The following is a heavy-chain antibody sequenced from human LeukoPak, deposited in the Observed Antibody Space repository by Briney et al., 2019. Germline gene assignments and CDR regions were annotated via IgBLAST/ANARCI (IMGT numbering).Heavy chain of an antibody. CDR1: GFTFSGHW. V-gene: IGHV3-7*01. CDR2: IKEDGSKK. Sequence: GGSLGLSCAASGFTFSGHWMTWVRQAPGKGLEWVANIKEDGSKKNYVDSVKGRFTISRDNAKNSLYLQVTSLRAEDTAVYYCAREDYDFWSGYYTYPSWFDPWGQGTLVTVSS. CDR3: AREDYDFWSGYYTYPSWFDP. D-gene: IGHD3-3*01. J-gene: IGHJ5*02.